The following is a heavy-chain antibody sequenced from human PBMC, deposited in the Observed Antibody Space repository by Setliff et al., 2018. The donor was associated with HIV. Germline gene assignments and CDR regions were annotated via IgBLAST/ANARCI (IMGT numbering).Heavy chain of an antibody. D-gene: IGHD3-22*01. J-gene: IGHJ2*01. CDR2: VYYTGST. Sequence: PSETLSLTCTVSGGSISRYYWSWIRQPPGKGLEWIGYVYYTGSTNYNPSLKSRVTISIDTSKNQFTLKLSSVTAADTAVYYCARHQGKYYDSSGYSCWFFDLWGRGTLVTVSS. V-gene: IGHV4-59*08. CDR3: ARHQGKYYDSSGYSCWFFDL. CDR1: GGSISRYY.